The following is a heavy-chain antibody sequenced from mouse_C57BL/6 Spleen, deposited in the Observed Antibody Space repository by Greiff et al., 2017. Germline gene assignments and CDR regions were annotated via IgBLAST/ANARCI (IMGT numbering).Heavy chain of an antibody. V-gene: IGHV1-61*01. CDR1: GYTFTSYW. Sequence: QVHVKQPGAELVRPGSSVKLSCKASGYTFTSYWMGWVKQRPGQGFEWIGNIYPSDSVTHYNQKFKDKATLTVDKSSSTAYRQLSSLTSEDYAVYCCASRGWAGDYWGQGTSVTVSS. CDR3: ASRGWAGDY. CDR2: IYPSDSVT. D-gene: IGHD3-3*01. J-gene: IGHJ4*01.